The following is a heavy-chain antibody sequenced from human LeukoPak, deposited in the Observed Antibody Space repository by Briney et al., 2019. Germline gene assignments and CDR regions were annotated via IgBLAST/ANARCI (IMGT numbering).Heavy chain of an antibody. CDR1: GYTFTVYG. J-gene: IGHJ4*02. D-gene: IGHD3-22*01. Sequence: ASVKVSCKASGYTFTVYGITWVRQAPGQGLEWMGWISAYNGNTNYAQKLQVRVTMTTDTSTSTAYMELRSLRSDDTAVYYCARWDYDSSGYALYYFDYWGQGTLVTVSS. V-gene: IGHV1-18*01. CDR3: ARWDYDSSGYALYYFDY. CDR2: ISAYNGNT.